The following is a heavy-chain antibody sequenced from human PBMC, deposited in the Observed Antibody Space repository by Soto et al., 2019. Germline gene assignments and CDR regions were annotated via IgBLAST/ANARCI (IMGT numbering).Heavy chain of an antibody. J-gene: IGHJ6*02. D-gene: IGHD6-6*01. CDR3: ARRGLSSSSTFRYYYYGMDV. CDR1: GYTFTSYY. CDR2: INPSGGST. Sequence: ASVKVSCKASGYTFTSYYMHWVRQAPGQGLEWMGIINPSGGSTSYAQKLQGRVTMTRDTSTSTVHMELSSLRSEDTAVYYCARRGLSSSSTFRYYYYGMDVWGQGTTVTVSS. V-gene: IGHV1-46*04.